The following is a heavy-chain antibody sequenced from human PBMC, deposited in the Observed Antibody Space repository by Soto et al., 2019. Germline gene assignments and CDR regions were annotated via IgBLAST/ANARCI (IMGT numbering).Heavy chain of an antibody. Sequence: SETLSLTCAVYGEPFSRYYWSWIRQPPGKRQEWCREINHRATTNSNPSLKVGVTIPVDTSKKHFSLKLSSVTAADTAVYYCVKDAVSFSFVRGAHNAFDIWGQGTMVP. CDR2: INHRATT. V-gene: IGHV4-34*01. J-gene: IGHJ3*02. CDR3: VKDAVSFSFVRGAHNAFDI. CDR1: GEPFSRYY. D-gene: IGHD6-6*01.